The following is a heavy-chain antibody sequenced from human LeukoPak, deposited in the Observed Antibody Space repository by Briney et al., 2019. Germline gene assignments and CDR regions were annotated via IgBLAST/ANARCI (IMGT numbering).Heavy chain of an antibody. Sequence: PGGSLRLSCAASGFTFSSYAMHWVRQAPGKGLEWVAVISYDGSNKYYADSVKGRFTISGDNSKNTLYLQMNNLRAEDTAVYYFAKLGISDGIDYWGQGTLVTVSS. CDR3: AKLGISDGIDY. D-gene: IGHD3-16*01. CDR1: GFTFSSYA. J-gene: IGHJ4*02. CDR2: ISYDGSNK. V-gene: IGHV3-30-3*02.